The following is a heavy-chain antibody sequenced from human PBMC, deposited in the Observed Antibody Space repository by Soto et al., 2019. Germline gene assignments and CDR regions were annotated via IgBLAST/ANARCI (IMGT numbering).Heavy chain of an antibody. Sequence: EVQLLESGGGLVQPGGSLRLSCAASGFTFSSYAMSWVRQAPGKGLEWVSAISGSGGSTYYADSVKGRFTISRDNSKNTRYLQMTSLRDEDTAVYECAPNQEFVPIWGQGTMVTVSS. CDR3: APNQEFVPI. D-gene: IGHD3-10*01. CDR2: ISGSGGST. J-gene: IGHJ3*02. CDR1: GFTFSSYA. V-gene: IGHV3-23*01.